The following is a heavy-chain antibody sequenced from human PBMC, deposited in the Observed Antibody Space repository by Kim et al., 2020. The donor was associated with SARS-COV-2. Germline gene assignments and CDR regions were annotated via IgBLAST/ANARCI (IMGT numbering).Heavy chain of an antibody. CDR2: ISHSGST. Sequence: SETLSLTCAVYGVSFSVYYLTWVRQPPGKGLEWIGEISHSGSTNYNPALKSRVIISLDTSTNQFSLELTTVTAADTALFFFGGGVPTAQANYFYYYMDV. V-gene: IGHV4-34*01. D-gene: IGHD2-2*01. J-gene: IGHJ6*03. CDR3: GGGVPTAQANYFYYYMDV. CDR1: GVSFSVYY.